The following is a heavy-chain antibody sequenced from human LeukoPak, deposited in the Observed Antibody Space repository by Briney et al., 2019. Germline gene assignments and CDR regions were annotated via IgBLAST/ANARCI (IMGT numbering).Heavy chain of an antibody. D-gene: IGHD6-13*01. Sequence: VASVKVSCKASGGTFSSYAISWVRQAPGQGLEWMGRIIPIFGMANYAQKFQGRVTITADKSTSTAYMELSSLRSEDTAVYYCATCIAAAGTRWFDPWGQGTLVTVSS. CDR2: IIPIFGMA. CDR1: GGTFSSYA. CDR3: ATCIAAAGTRWFDP. V-gene: IGHV1-69*04. J-gene: IGHJ5*02.